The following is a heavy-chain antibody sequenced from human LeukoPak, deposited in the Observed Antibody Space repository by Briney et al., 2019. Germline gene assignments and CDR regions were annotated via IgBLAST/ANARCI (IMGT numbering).Heavy chain of an antibody. CDR2: ISGSGGST. D-gene: IGHD2-2*01. CDR3: GKTREYYYYYCMDV. CDR1: GLTFSSYA. J-gene: IGHJ6*03. V-gene: IGHV3-23*01. Sequence: HAGGSLRLSCAVSGLTFSSYAMRWVRQAPRKGREWVSAISGSGGSTYYADSVSGRFTISGDNSKNTLYQQMNSLRAEEAVVYYGGKTREYYYYYCMDVWGKGTTVTVSS.